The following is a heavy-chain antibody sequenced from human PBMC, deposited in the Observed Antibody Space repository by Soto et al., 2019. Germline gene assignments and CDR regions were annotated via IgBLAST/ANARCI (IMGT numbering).Heavy chain of an antibody. CDR2: ISYDGSNK. V-gene: IGHV3-30*18. D-gene: IGHD5-18*01. CDR1: GFTFSSYG. J-gene: IGHJ4*02. CDR3: AKVSSGYSYGYRDFDY. Sequence: HPGGSLRLSCAASGFTFSSYGMHWVRQAPGKGLEWVAVISYDGSNKYYADSVKGRFTISRDNSKNTLYLQMNSLRAEDTAVYYCAKVSSGYSYGYRDFDYWGQGTLVTVSS.